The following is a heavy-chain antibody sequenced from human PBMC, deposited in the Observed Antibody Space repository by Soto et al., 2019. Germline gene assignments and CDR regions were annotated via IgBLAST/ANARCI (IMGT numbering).Heavy chain of an antibody. D-gene: IGHD6-13*01. CDR3: ATYSSSWYGELYYYYYGMDV. Sequence: EASVKVSCKASGYTFTSYGISWVRQAPGQGLEWMGWISAYNGNTNYAQKLQGRVTMTTDTSTSTAYMELRSLRSDDTAVYYCATYSSSWYGELYYYYYGMDVWGQGTTVTVSS. CDR2: ISAYNGNT. CDR1: GYTFTSYG. V-gene: IGHV1-18*01. J-gene: IGHJ6*02.